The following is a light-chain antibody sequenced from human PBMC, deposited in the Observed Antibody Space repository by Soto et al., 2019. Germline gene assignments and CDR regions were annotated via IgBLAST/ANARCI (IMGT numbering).Light chain of an antibody. CDR2: DAS. Sequence: DIQMTQSPSTLSASVGDRVTITCRASQSISSWLAWYQQKPGKAPKLLIYDASSLESGVPSRFSGSGSGTEFTLTISSLQPDDFATYYCQMCDSAHALTFGGGTKLEIK. CDR1: QSISSW. CDR3: QMCDSAHALT. J-gene: IGKJ4*01. V-gene: IGKV1-5*01.